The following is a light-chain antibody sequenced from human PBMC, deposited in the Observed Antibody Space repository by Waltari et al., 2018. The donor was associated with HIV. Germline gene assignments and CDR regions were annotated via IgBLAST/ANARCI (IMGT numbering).Light chain of an antibody. J-gene: IGKJ1*01. CDR2: GAS. CDR1: QSVSSN. Sequence: EIVMTQSPSTLSVSPGELATLSCRASQSVSSNLAWYQQKLGQAPRLLIYGASTRATGVPARFSGSGSGTEFTLTISSLQSEDFAVYYCQQYNNWPRTFGQGTKVEIK. CDR3: QQYNNWPRT. V-gene: IGKV3-15*01.